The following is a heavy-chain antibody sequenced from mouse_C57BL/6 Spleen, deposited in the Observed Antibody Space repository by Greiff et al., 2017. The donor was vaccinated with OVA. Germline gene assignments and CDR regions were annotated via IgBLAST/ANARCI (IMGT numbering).Heavy chain of an antibody. J-gene: IGHJ2*01. CDR3: AREDGDY. V-gene: IGHV1-64*01. Sequence: QVQLQQPGAELVKPGASVKLSCKASGYTFTSYWMPWVKQTPGQGLEWIGMIHPNSGSTNYNEKFKSKATLTVDKSSSTAYIQLSSLTSGDTAVYYCAREDGDYWGQGPTLTVSS. CDR2: IHPNSGST. CDR1: GYTFTSYW. D-gene: IGHD2-3*01.